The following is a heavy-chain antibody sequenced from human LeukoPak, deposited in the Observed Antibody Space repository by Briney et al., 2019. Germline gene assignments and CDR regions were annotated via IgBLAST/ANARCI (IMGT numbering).Heavy chain of an antibody. Sequence: GGSLRLSCVGSGFTLRDYHMDWVRQAPGMGLEWVGRTRSKVRKYATEYAASVKGRFTISRDESEDSVFLHLSSLTVEDTALYYCARDGAEGDDSAFDVWGQGTMVTVSS. CDR2: TRSKVRKYAT. CDR3: ARDGAEGDDSAFDV. CDR1: GFTLRDYH. D-gene: IGHD3-22*01. J-gene: IGHJ3*01. V-gene: IGHV3-72*01.